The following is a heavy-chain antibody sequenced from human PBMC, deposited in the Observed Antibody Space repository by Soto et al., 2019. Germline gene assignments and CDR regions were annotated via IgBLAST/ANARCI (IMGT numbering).Heavy chain of an antibody. J-gene: IGHJ4*02. Sequence: EVQLVESGGGLVKPGGSLRLSCAASGFTFSNAWMNWVRQAPGKGLEWVGRIKSKTDGGTTDYAAPVKGRFTISRDDSKNTLYLQMNSLKTEDTAVYYCTTEPYDFWSGTFDYWGQGTLVTVSS. CDR1: GFTFSNAW. D-gene: IGHD3-3*01. V-gene: IGHV3-15*07. CDR3: TTEPYDFWSGTFDY. CDR2: IKSKTDGGTT.